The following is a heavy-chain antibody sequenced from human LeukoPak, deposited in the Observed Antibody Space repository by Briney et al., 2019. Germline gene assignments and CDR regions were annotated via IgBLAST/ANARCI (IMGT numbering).Heavy chain of an antibody. V-gene: IGHV1-46*01. CDR3: ARVSPPLGPATYFDY. D-gene: IGHD7-27*01. Sequence: ASVKVSCKASGYTFTSYYMHWVRQAPGQGLEWMGIINPSGGSTSYAQKFQGRVTMTRDTSTSTDYMELSSLRSEDTAVYYCARVSPPLGPATYFDYWGQGTLVTVSS. CDR2: INPSGGST. J-gene: IGHJ4*02. CDR1: GYTFTSYY.